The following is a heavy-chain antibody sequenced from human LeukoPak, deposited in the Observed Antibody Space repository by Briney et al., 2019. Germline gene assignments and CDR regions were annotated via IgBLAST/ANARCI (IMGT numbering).Heavy chain of an antibody. CDR2: INSDGSST. CDR3: ARESGYSYGDDFDY. V-gene: IGHV3-74*01. CDR1: GFTFSSYW. Sequence: GGSLRLSCAASGFTFSSYWMHWVRQAPGKGLVWVSRINSDGSSTSYADSVKGRFTISRDNAKNTLYLQMNSLRAEDTAVYYCARESGYSYGDDFDYWGQGTLVTVSS. J-gene: IGHJ4*02. D-gene: IGHD5-18*01.